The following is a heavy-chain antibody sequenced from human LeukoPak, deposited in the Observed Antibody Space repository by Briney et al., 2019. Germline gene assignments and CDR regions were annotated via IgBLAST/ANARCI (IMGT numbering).Heavy chain of an antibody. D-gene: IGHD5-24*01. J-gene: IGHJ6*03. V-gene: IGHV1-2*02. Sequence: ASVKVSCKASGYTFTGYYMHWVRQAPGQGLEWMGWINPNSGGTNYAQKFQGRVTMTRDTSISTAYMELSRLRSDDTAVYYCARSMGPPHYYYYMDVWGKGTTVTVSS. CDR2: INPNSGGT. CDR3: ARSMGPPHYYYYMDV. CDR1: GYTFTGYY.